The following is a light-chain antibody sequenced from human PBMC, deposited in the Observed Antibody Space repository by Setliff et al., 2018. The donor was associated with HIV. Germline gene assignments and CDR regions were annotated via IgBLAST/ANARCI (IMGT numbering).Light chain of an antibody. CDR1: NIGSKS. CDR3: CSHAGSGTYI. CDR2: YDS. J-gene: IGLJ1*01. V-gene: IGLV3-21*01. Sequence: SYELTQPPSVSVAPGKTARITCGGNNIGSKSVHWYQQKPGQAPVLVIYYDSDRPSGVSNRFSGSKSGNTASLTISGLQAEDEADYFCCSHAGSGTYIFATGTKVTVL.